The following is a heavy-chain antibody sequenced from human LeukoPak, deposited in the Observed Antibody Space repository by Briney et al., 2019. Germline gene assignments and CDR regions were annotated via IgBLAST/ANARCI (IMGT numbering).Heavy chain of an antibody. J-gene: IGHJ6*02. V-gene: IGHV3-23*01. CDR1: GFTFSSCA. CDR2: MNNGPGAT. D-gene: IGHD5-12*01. Sequence: GGSLRLSCAASGFTFSSCALSWVRQAPGKGLEWVSAMNNGPGATFYRDSVRGRFTISRDDSKSTLYLQMNSLRAEDTGTYYCAKTHYDLLDVWGQGTTVTVSS. CDR3: AKTHYDLLDV.